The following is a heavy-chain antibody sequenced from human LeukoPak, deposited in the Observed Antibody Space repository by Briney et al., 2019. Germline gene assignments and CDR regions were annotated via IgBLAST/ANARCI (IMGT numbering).Heavy chain of an antibody. CDR1: GFTITTYA. CDR2: ISHDGTYK. Sequence: GGSLRLSCAASGFTITTYAMTWVRQAPGKGLESVAVISHDGTYKNYADSVKGRFTISRDTSKNTVYLQMNSLRPEDTAVYYCASVADYWGQGTLVTIS. V-gene: IGHV3-30*04. J-gene: IGHJ4*02. CDR3: ASVADY.